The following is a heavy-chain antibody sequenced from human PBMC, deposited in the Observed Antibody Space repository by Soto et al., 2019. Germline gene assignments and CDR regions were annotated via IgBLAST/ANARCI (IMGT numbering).Heavy chain of an antibody. Sequence: QVQLVQSGAEVKRPGASLRVSCKTSGYTFTDYYVHWVRQAPGQGLQWMGWINPKSGKTDYAQQFQGRVTMTRDTSSSTVYMEVSRLSFDDTAVYYCARENPDSGAFDFWGQWTMVTASS. CDR2: INPKSGKT. CDR1: GYTFTDYY. D-gene: IGHD2-21*02. V-gene: IGHV1-2*02. CDR3: ARENPDSGAFDF. J-gene: IGHJ3*01.